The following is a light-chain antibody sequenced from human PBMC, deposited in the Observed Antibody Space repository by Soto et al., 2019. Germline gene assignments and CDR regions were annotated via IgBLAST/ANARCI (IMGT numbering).Light chain of an antibody. V-gene: IGLV2-14*01. Sequence: QSVLTQPASVSGSPGQSITISCTGTSSDVGGYNYVSWYQQHPGKAPKPMIYDVSNRPSGVSNRFSGSKSGNTASLTISGLQAEDEADYYCSSYTSSSTLVFGGGTKLTV. CDR2: DVS. CDR3: SSYTSSSTLV. J-gene: IGLJ2*01. CDR1: SSDVGGYNY.